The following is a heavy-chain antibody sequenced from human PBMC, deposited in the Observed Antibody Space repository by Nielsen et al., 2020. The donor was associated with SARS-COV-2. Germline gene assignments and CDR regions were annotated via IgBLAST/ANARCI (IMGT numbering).Heavy chain of an antibody. D-gene: IGHD3-10*01. J-gene: IGHJ4*02. CDR2: IYYSGST. CDR3: AALSSGGFDY. CDR1: GASLDGNFYY. V-gene: IGHV4-61*01. Sequence: SETLSLTCTVSGASLDGNFYYWSWIRQPPGKGLQWIGHIYYSGSTTYNPSLNSRVTILVDTSKNQFSLKLSSVTAADTAVYYCAALSSGGFDYWGRGTLVTVSS.